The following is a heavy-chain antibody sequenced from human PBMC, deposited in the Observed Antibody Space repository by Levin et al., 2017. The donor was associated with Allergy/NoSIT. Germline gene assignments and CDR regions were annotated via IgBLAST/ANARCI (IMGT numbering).Heavy chain of an antibody. D-gene: IGHD1-7*01. CDR2: TYYRSKWSN. J-gene: IGHJ6*02. V-gene: IGHV6-1*01. Sequence: SQTLSLTCAISGDSVSTKSAAWNWIRQSPSRGLEWLGRTYYRSKWSNDYAVSVKSRISVNPDTSKNQFSLQLKSVTPEDTAVYYCVRNSGGDLDVWGQGTTVTVSS. CDR1: GDSVSTKSAA. CDR3: VRNSGGDLDV.